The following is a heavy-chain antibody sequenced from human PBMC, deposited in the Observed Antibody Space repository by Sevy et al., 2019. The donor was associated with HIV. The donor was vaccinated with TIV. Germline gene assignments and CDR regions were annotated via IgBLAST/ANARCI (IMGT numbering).Heavy chain of an antibody. CDR2: ICYDGSNK. CDR1: GFTFSYYG. Sequence: GGSLRLSCVASGFTFSYYGMHWVRQAPGKGLEWVAVICYDGSNKYYADSVKGGFTISRDNCKNTLYLQRNSLRAEERAGYYCAKDTRDWSGGTCYSAPLYNWFDPWGQGTLVTVSS. V-gene: IGHV3-33*03. CDR3: AKDTRDWSGGTCYSAPLYNWFDP. D-gene: IGHD2-15*01. J-gene: IGHJ5*02.